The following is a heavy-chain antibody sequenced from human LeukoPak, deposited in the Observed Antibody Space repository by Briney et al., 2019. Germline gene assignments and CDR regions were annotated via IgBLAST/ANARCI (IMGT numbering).Heavy chain of an antibody. CDR3: ARTYSSSLAGGDDY. Sequence: ASVKVSCKASGYTFTSYGISWVRQAPGQGLEWMGWISAYNGNTNYAQKLQGRVTMTTDTSTSTAYMELRSLRSDDTAVYYCARTYSSSLAGGDDYWGQGTLVTVSS. CDR1: GYTFTSYG. V-gene: IGHV1-18*01. D-gene: IGHD6-13*01. CDR2: ISAYNGNT. J-gene: IGHJ4*02.